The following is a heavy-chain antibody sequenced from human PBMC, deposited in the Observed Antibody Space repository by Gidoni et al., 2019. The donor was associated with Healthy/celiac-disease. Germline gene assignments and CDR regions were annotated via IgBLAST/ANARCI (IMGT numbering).Heavy chain of an antibody. Sequence: EVQLLESGGGLVQPGGSLRLSCAASGFTFSSYAMSWVRQAPGKGLECVSAISGSGGSTYYADSVKGRFTISRDNSKNTLYLQMNSLRAEDTAVYYCAGGRYYDSSGYYSDYWGQGTLVTVSS. CDR1: GFTFSSYA. J-gene: IGHJ4*02. CDR2: ISGSGGST. CDR3: AGGRYYDSSGYYSDY. D-gene: IGHD3-22*01. V-gene: IGHV3-23*01.